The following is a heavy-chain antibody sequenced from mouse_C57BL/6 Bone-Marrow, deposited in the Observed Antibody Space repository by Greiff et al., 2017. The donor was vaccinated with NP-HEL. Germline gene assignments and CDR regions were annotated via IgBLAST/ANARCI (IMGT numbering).Heavy chain of an antibody. CDR3: TTLFITTVVAPYYFDY. CDR2: IDPEDGDT. CDR1: GFNIKDYY. J-gene: IGHJ2*01. D-gene: IGHD1-1*01. Sequence: EVQLQQSGAELVRPGASVKLSCTASGFNIKDYYMHWVKQRPEQGLEWIGRIDPEDGDTEYALKFQGKATMTADTSSNTAYLQLSSLTSEDTAVYYCTTLFITTVVAPYYFDYWGQGTTLTVSS. V-gene: IGHV14-1*01.